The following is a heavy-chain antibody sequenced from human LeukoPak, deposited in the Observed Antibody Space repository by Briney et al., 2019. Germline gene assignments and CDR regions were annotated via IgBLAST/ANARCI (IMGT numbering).Heavy chain of an antibody. D-gene: IGHD2-2*02. CDR2: IYYSGST. Sequence: LRLSCAASGLTFSSHNMNWVRQAPGKGLEWIGYIYYSGSTYYNPSLKSRVTISVDTSKNQFSLKLSSVTAADTAVYYCARDKMNCSSTSCYNDAFDIWGQGTMVTVSS. V-gene: IGHV4-31*02. CDR3: ARDKMNCSSTSCYNDAFDI. J-gene: IGHJ3*02. CDR1: GLTFSSHN.